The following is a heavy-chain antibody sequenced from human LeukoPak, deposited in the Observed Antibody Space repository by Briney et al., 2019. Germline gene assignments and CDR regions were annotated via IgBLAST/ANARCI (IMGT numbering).Heavy chain of an antibody. D-gene: IGHD2-2*02. CDR2: IYHSGST. V-gene: IGHV4-30-2*01. J-gene: IGHJ4*02. CDR3: ARSGYCSSTSCYTFDY. CDR1: GGSISSGGYY. Sequence: PSETLSLTCTVSGGSISSGGYYWSWIRQPPGEGLEWIGYIYHSGSTYYNPSLKSRVTISVDRSKNQFSLKLSSVTAADTAVYYCARSGYCSSTSCYTFDYWGQGTLVTVSS.